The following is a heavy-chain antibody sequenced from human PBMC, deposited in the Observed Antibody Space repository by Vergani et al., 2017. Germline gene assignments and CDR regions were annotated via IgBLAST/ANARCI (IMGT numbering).Heavy chain of an antibody. J-gene: IGHJ4*02. CDR2: INPSGGST. CDR1: GYTFTSYY. V-gene: IGHV1-46*01. D-gene: IGHD2-15*01. CDR3: ARPHCSGGSCYRIFDY. Sequence: QVQLVQSGAEVKKPGASVKVSCKASGYTFTSYYMHWVRQAPGQGLEWMGIINPSGGSTSYAQKFQGRVTMTRDTSTSTVYMELSSLRSEDTAVYYFARPHCSGGSCYRIFDYWGQGTLVTVSS.